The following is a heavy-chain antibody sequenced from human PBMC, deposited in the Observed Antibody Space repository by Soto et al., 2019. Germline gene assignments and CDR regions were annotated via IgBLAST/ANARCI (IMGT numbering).Heavy chain of an antibody. D-gene: IGHD3-10*01. Sequence: PSETLSLTCAVYGGSFSGYYWSWIRQPPGKGLEWIGEINHSGSTNYNPSLKSRVTISVDTSKNQFSLKLSSVTAADTAVYYCARAEGRYYGSGSFGYWGQGTLVTVSS. V-gene: IGHV4-34*01. CDR3: ARAEGRYYGSGSFGY. CDR1: GGSFSGYY. CDR2: INHSGST. J-gene: IGHJ4*02.